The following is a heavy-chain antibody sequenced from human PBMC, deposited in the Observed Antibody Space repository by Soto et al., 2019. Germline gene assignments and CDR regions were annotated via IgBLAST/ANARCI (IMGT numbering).Heavy chain of an antibody. V-gene: IGHV3-23*01. CDR1: GFTFSSYA. CDR3: AKAPITMIVVVISYYFDY. J-gene: IGHJ4*02. D-gene: IGHD3-22*01. CDR2: ISGSGGST. Sequence: GGSLRLSCAASGFTFSSYAMSWVRQAPGKGLEWVSAISGSGGSTYYADSVKGRFTISRDNSKNTLYLQMNSLGAEDTAVYYCAKAPITMIVVVISYYFDYWGQGTLVTVSS.